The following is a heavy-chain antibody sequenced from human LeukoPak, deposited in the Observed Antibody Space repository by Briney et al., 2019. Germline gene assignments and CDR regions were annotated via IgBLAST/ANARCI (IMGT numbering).Heavy chain of an antibody. D-gene: IGHD5-12*01. CDR3: ARVLEYSGYGTKIYYYYYYMDV. CDR1: GYSISSNHY. V-gene: IGHV4-59*11. CDR2: IYYSGST. Sequence: PSETLSLTCAVSGYSISSNHYWGWIRQPPGKGLEWIGYIYYSGSTNYNPSLKSRVTISVDTSKNQFSLKLSSVTAADTAVYYCARVLEYSGYGTKIYYYYYYMDVWGKGTTVTVSS. J-gene: IGHJ6*03.